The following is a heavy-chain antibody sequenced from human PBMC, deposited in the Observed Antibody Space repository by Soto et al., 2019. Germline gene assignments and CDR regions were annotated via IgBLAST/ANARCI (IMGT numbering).Heavy chain of an antibody. CDR2: ISAYNGNT. Sequence: ASVKVSCKASGYTFTSYGISWVRQAPGQGLEWMGWISAYNGNTNYAQKLQGRVTMTTDTSTSTAYMELRSLRSDDTAVYYCARHAPSFRFRFTDYYYYYMDVWGTGTTVTVSS. J-gene: IGHJ6*03. CDR3: ARHAPSFRFRFTDYYYYYMDV. CDR1: GYTFTSYG. V-gene: IGHV1-18*01. D-gene: IGHD3-3*01.